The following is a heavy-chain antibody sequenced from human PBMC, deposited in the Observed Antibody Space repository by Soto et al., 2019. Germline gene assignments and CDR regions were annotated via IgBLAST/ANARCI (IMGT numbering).Heavy chain of an antibody. Sequence: EVQLVESGGGLVKPGGSLRLSCAASGFTFGDAWMSWVRQAPGKGLEWVGLIKKKSDGGTTDYAAPVKGRFTISRDDSKNTVYLQMSSLKTEDTAVYYCRTQWLDWGQATLVTVSS. CDR2: IKKKSDGGTT. V-gene: IGHV3-15*01. CDR3: RTQWLD. CDR1: GFTFGDAW. J-gene: IGHJ4*02. D-gene: IGHD6-19*01.